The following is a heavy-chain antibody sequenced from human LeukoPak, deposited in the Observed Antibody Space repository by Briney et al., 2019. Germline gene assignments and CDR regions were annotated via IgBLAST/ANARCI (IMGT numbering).Heavy chain of an antibody. CDR1: GYSFTSYG. Sequence: ASVKVSCKASGYSFTSYGISWVRQAPGQGLEWMGWISGYNGITNYPQKIQGRVTMTTDTSTSTAYMELRSLRSDDTAVYYCARRGVTSFDAFDIWGQGTMVTVSS. V-gene: IGHV1-18*01. D-gene: IGHD3-10*01. CDR3: ARRGVTSFDAFDI. CDR2: ISGYNGIT. J-gene: IGHJ3*02.